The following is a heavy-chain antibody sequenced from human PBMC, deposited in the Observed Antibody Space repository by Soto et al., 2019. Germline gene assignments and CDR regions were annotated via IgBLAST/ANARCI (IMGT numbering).Heavy chain of an antibody. CDR3: ARVVIQLWEWGFDYYYGMDV. Sequence: GGSLRLSCAASVLTLSSYAMHWVRQAPGKGLEWVAVISYDGSNKYYADSVKGRFTISRDNSKNTLYLQMNSLRAEDTAVYYCARVVIQLWEWGFDYYYGMDVWGQGTTVTVSS. CDR2: ISYDGSNK. CDR1: VLTLSSYA. J-gene: IGHJ6*02. V-gene: IGHV3-30-3*01. D-gene: IGHD5-18*01.